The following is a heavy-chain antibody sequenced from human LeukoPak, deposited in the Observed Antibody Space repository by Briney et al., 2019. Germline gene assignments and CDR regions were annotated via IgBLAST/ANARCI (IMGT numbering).Heavy chain of an antibody. V-gene: IGHV4-34*01. J-gene: IGHJ5*02. D-gene: IGHD1-26*01. Sequence: SETLSLTCAVYGGSFSGYYWSWIRQPPGKGLEWIGEINHSGSTNYNPSLKSRVTISVDTSKNQFSLRLSSVTAADTAVYYCAPRRDRQYSGGYSNWFDPWGQGTLVTVSS. CDR2: INHSGST. CDR1: GGSFSGYY. CDR3: APRRDRQYSGGYSNWFDP.